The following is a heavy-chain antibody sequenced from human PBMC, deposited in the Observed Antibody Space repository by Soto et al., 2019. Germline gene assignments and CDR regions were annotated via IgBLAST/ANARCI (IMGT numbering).Heavy chain of an antibody. CDR3: AKDWDYDSSGDFDY. CDR2: ISWNSGSI. Sequence: GGSLRLSCAASGFTFDDYAMHWVRQAPGKGLEWVSGISWNSGSIGYADSVKGRFTISRDNAKSSLYLQMNSLRAEDTALYYCAKDWDYDSSGDFDYWGQGTLVTVS. CDR1: GFTFDDYA. D-gene: IGHD3-22*01. V-gene: IGHV3-9*01. J-gene: IGHJ4*02.